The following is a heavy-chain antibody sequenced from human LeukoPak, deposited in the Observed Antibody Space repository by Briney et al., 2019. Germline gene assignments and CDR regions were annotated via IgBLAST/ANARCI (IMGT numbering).Heavy chain of an antibody. CDR1: GDSISSGDYY. CDR3: ARDGGPIAAAGPRGYYYGMDV. Sequence: PSETLSLTCTVSGDSISSGDYYWSWIRQPPGKGLEWIGYIYYSGSTNYNPSLKSRVTISVDTSKNQFSLKLSSVTAADTAVYYCARDGGPIAAAGPRGYYYGMDVWGQGTTVTVSS. J-gene: IGHJ6*02. CDR2: IYYSGST. V-gene: IGHV4-61*08. D-gene: IGHD6-13*01.